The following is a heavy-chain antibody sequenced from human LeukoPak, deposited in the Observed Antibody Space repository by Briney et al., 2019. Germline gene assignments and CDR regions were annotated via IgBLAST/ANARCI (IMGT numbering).Heavy chain of an antibody. D-gene: IGHD4-17*01. J-gene: IGHJ4*02. V-gene: IGHV4-30-4*01. CDR1: GGSISSGDYY. Sequence: SETLSLTCTVSGGSISSGDYYWSWIRQPPGKGLEWIGYIYYSGSTYYNPSLKSRVTISVDTSKNQFSLKLSSVTAADMAVYYCARGSDDYGDYVPFDYWGQGTLVTVSS. CDR2: IYYSGST. CDR3: ARGSDDYGDYVPFDY.